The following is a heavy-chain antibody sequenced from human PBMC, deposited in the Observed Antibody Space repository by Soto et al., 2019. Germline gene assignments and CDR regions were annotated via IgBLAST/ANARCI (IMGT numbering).Heavy chain of an antibody. J-gene: IGHJ4*02. D-gene: IGHD5-18*01. Sequence: XXSLRLSFAASGFPVRSTYMGWVPQAPGKGLEGVSVTYSGCSTFHADSGEGRFPIFRDNSKNTLYLQMNSPRAEDTAVYYCARSGYSYGPFDYWGQGTLVTVSS. CDR1: GFPVRSTY. CDR3: ARSGYSYGPFDY. CDR2: TYSGCST. V-gene: IGHV3-53*01.